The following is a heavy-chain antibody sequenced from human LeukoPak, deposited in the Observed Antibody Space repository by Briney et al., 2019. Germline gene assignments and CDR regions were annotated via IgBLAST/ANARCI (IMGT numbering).Heavy chain of an antibody. CDR3: ARAEWHGMDV. CDR2: INPSGGST. J-gene: IGHJ6*02. D-gene: IGHD3-3*01. CDR1: GYTFTSYY. Sequence: ASVKVSCKASGYTFTSYYMHWVRQAPGQGLEWMGNINPSGGSTSYPQKFQGRVTMTRDTSTSTVYMELSSLRSEDTAVYYCARAEWHGMDVWGQGTTVTVSS. V-gene: IGHV1-46*01.